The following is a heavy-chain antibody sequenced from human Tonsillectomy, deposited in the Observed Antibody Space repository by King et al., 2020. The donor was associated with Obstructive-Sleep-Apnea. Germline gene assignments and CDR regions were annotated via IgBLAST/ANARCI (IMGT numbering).Heavy chain of an antibody. V-gene: IGHV1-8*01. CDR3: ARGGTRTLTT. D-gene: IGHD1-14*01. CDR2: MNPNSGNT. J-gene: IGHJ4*02. CDR1: GYTFSSAE. Sequence: VQLVESGAEVQKPGASVKVSCKASGYTFSSAEIHWVRQAPGQGLEWMGWMNPNSGNTAYVQKFQGRVTMTRNPSINTAYMELSSLRFTDTAAYFCARGGTRTLTTGGKGPLVTV.